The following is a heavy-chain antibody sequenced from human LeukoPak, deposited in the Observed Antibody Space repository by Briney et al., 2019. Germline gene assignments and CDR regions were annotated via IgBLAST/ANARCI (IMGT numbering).Heavy chain of an antibody. J-gene: IGHJ4*02. CDR2: IYYSGST. CDR3: ARDLEGAKDY. Sequence: SETLSLTCTVSGGSISSYYWSCIRQPPGKGLEWIGYIYYSGSTNYNPSLKSRVTISVDRSKNQFSLKLSSVTAADTAVYYCARDLEGAKDYWGQGTLVTVSS. CDR1: GGSISSYY. V-gene: IGHV4-59*12. D-gene: IGHD1-26*01.